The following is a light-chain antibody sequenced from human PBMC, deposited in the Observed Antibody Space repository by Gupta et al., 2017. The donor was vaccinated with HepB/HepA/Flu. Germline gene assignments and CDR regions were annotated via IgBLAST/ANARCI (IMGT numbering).Light chain of an antibody. J-gene: IGKJ5*01. CDR3: QQIDNTPIT. CDR2: DAS. V-gene: IGKV1-39*01. Sequence: DIQMTQSPSSLSASLGDRVTITCQASQSITTFLVWYQHKPGKAPKLLIYDASSLQSGVSSRFSGSGSGTDFTLTISSRQPEDFATYNCQQIDNTPITFGQGTRVESK. CDR1: QSITTF.